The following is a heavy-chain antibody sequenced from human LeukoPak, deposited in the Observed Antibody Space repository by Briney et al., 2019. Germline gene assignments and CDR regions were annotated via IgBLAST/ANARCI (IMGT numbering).Heavy chain of an antibody. CDR3: ATRPLRSSGYYFDY. J-gene: IGHJ4*02. Sequence: GESLKISCKGSGYTFTNYWIGWVRQMPGKGLEYTGIIYPGDSDTRYSPSFQGQVTISVDKSISTAYLQWSSLKASDTAMYYCATRPLRSSGYYFDYWGQGTLVTVSS. V-gene: IGHV5-51*01. CDR1: GYTFTNYW. CDR2: IYPGDSDT. D-gene: IGHD3-22*01.